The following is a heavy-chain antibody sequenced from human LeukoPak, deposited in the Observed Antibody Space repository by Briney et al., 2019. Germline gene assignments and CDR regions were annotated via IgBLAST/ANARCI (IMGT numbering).Heavy chain of an antibody. CDR2: TSSSSSYI. D-gene: IGHD7-27*01. CDR1: GFTSSSYS. Sequence: GGSLRLSCAASGFTSSSYSMNWVRQAPGKGLEWVSSTSSSSSYIYYADSVKGRFTISRDNAKNSLYLQMNSLRAEDTAVYYCARESTRTGYDFDYWGQGTLVTVSS. CDR3: ARESTRTGYDFDY. J-gene: IGHJ4*02. V-gene: IGHV3-21*01.